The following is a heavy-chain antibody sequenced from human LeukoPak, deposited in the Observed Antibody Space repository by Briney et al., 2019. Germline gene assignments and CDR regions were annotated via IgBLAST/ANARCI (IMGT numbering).Heavy chain of an antibody. V-gene: IGHV4-59*01. CDR1: GGSISRDY. J-gene: IGHJ6*03. CDR2: IYYTGST. CDR3: ARAEAAAGLYYYYYMDV. Sequence: PSETLSLTCTVSGGSISRDYWSWIRQPPGKGLEWIGYIYYTGSTNYNPSLKSRVTISVDTSKNQFSLKLSSVTAADTAVYYCARAEAAAGLYYYYYMDVWGKGTTVTVSS. D-gene: IGHD6-13*01.